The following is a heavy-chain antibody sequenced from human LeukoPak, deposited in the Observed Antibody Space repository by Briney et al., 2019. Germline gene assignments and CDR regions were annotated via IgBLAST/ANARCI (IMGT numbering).Heavy chain of an antibody. D-gene: IGHD2-15*01. CDR3: ASRCPSYCTGGSCYSCDY. J-gene: IGHJ4*02. CDR1: GGSISSGGYY. Sequence: SQTLSLTCSVSGGSISSGGYYWSWLRQHPGKGLKWMGNIYYSGSTYYKPSLKSRLTISVDTSENQFSLQLISVTAADTAVDYCASRCPSYCTGGSCYSCDYWGRGTLVTVSS. V-gene: IGHV4-31*03. CDR2: IYYSGST.